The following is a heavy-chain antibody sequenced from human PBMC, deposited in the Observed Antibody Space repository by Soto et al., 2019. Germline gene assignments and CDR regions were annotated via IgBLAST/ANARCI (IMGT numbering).Heavy chain of an antibody. J-gene: IGHJ4*02. D-gene: IGHD3-16*02. CDR3: MTDRQYRPAF. V-gene: IGHV4-31*03. Sequence: PSETLSLTCTVSGGSIGGGGYYWSWIRQHPGKGLEWIGYIYYSGSTYYNPSLKSRVTISVDTSKNQFSLKLSSVTAADTAVYYCMTDRQYRPAFWGQGTLVTVSS. CDR2: IYYSGST. CDR1: GGSIGGGGYY.